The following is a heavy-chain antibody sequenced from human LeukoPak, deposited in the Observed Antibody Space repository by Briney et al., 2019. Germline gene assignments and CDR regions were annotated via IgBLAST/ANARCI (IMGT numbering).Heavy chain of an antibody. CDR1: GFTFSSYW. D-gene: IGHD1-26*01. CDR2: IYSGGST. Sequence: GGSLRLSCAASGFTFSSYWMHWVRQAPGKGLEWVSVIYSGGSTYYADSVKGRFTISRDNSKNTLYLQMNSLRAEDTAVYYCARDLVGPIDYWGQGTLVTVSS. J-gene: IGHJ4*02. CDR3: ARDLVGPIDY. V-gene: IGHV3-66*01.